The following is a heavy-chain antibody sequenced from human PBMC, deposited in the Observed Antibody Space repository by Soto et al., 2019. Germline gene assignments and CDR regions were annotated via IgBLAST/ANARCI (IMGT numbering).Heavy chain of an antibody. Sequence: QVRLQESGPKLVRPSQTLSLTCSVSGVSINRGDYYWSWIRQSPGRGLEWIWSIYYNGDINYNPSLGSRVAMSVDTSKNQFFLDLQAVAAAYTAVYFCAREGGDFVQVPYYWGQGTLITVSS. CDR1: GVSINRGDYY. CDR2: IYYNGDI. V-gene: IGHV4-30-4*01. D-gene: IGHD3-3*01. CDR3: AREGGDFVQVPYY. J-gene: IGHJ4*02.